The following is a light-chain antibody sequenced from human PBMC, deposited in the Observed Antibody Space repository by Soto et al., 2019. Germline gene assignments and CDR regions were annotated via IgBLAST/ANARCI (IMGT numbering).Light chain of an antibody. CDR2: DAS. CDR3: QLRSNWPPTWT. Sequence: EIVLTQSPATLSLSPGERATLSCRASQSISNYLAWYQHKPGQAPRLLIYDASSRATGNPARFGGSGSGTDFTLTISSLEPEDFAVYFCQLRSNWPPTWTFGQGTKVEVK. J-gene: IGKJ1*01. CDR1: QSISNY. V-gene: IGKV3-11*01.